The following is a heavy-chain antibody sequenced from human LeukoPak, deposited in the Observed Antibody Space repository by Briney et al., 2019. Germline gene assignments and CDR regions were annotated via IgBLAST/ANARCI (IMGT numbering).Heavy chain of an antibody. CDR1: GGSISSSTW. CDR3: AGISGSFSLGASDI. D-gene: IGHD1-26*01. CDR2: IYHSGST. V-gene: IGHV4-4*02. Sequence: SGTLSLTCAVSGGSISSSTWWTWVRQPPGKGLEWIGEIYHSGSTNYNPSLKSRVTISVDTSKNQFSLNVNSVTAADTAVYYCAGISGSFSLGASDIWGQGTMVTVSS. J-gene: IGHJ3*02.